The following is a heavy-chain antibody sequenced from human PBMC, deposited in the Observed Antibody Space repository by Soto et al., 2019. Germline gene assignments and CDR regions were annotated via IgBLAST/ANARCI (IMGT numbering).Heavy chain of an antibody. D-gene: IGHD2-2*01. CDR2: IIPILGIA. J-gene: IGHJ4*02. CDR3: ASYCSSTRCYS. V-gene: IGHV1-69*02. CDR1: GGTFSSYT. Sequence: QVQLVQSGAEVKKPGSSVKVSCKASGGTFSSYTISWVRQAPGQGLEWMGRIIPILGIANYAQKFQGRVTITAVKSTSTAYMELSSLRSEDTAVYYCASYCSSTRCYSWGQGTLVAVSS.